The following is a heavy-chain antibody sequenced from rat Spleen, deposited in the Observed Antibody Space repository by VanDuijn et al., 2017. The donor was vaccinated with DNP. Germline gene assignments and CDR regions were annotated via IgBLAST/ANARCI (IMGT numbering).Heavy chain of an antibody. CDR3: ATHYSSSIGRYFDY. V-gene: IGHV5-25*01. Sequence: EVQLVESDGGLVQPGRSLKLSCAASGFTFSNYYLAWVRQAPAKGLEWVASITNTGGSTYYPDSVKGRFTISRDNAKSTLYLQMDSLRSEDTATYYCATHYSSSIGRYFDYWGQGVMVTVSS. D-gene: IGHD1-2*01. J-gene: IGHJ2*01. CDR2: ITNTGGST. CDR1: GFTFSNYY.